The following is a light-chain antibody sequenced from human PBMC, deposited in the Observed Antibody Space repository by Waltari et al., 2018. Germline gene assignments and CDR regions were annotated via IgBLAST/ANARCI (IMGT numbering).Light chain of an antibody. Sequence: IQLKQSPGTLSLPPGGIETLYCMTSESVTRVLPWYQSKPGQASRPLIYGASNRPTGIPDMFGGSRSGTDFSLTSSSLEPEDFAVYYCQLYLRLPETFGQGPEVE. CDR2: GAS. CDR1: ESVTRV. V-gene: IGKV3-20*01. J-gene: IGKJ1*01. CDR3: QLYLRLPET.